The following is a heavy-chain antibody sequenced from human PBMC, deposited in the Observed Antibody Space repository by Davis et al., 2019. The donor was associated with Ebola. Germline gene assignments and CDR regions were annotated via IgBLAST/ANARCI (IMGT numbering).Heavy chain of an antibody. J-gene: IGHJ3*02. Sequence: GGSLRLSCEVSGYLFTSYWIGWVRQMPGKGLEWMGIIYPGDSDTRYSPSFQGQVTISADKSISTAYLQWSSLKASDTAMYYCARPVVSRGADAFDIWGQGTMVTVSS. V-gene: IGHV5-51*01. CDR2: IYPGDSDT. CDR1: GYLFTSYW. CDR3: ARPVVSRGADAFDI. D-gene: IGHD2-8*02.